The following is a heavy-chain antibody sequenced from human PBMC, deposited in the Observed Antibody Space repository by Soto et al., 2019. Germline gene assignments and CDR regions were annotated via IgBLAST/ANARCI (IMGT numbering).Heavy chain of an antibody. J-gene: IGHJ4*02. CDR1: GFTFSSYW. D-gene: IGHD6-19*01. V-gene: IGHV3-7*01. CDR2: IYPGGSEK. CDR3: ARDRGSGLYRAGSDY. Sequence: EVQLVESGGGLAQPGGSLRLSCTASGFTFSSYWMTWVRQAPGKGLEWVAIIYPGGSEKYYVESVKGRFTISRDNTRNSLSLQMNSLRAEDTAVYFCARDRGSGLYRAGSDYWGQGTQVTVSS.